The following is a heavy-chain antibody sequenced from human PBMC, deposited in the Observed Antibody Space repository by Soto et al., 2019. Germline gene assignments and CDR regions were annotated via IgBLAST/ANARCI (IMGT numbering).Heavy chain of an antibody. D-gene: IGHD2-8*01. V-gene: IGHV4-59*01. CDR2: IYYSGST. CDR3: ARDAGYCTNGVCSSPYYYYYGMDV. CDR1: GGSISSYY. J-gene: IGHJ6*02. Sequence: SETLSLTCTVSGGSISSYYWSWIRQPPGKGLEWIGYIYYSGSTNYNPSLKSRVTISVDTSKNQFSLKLSSVTAADTAVYYCARDAGYCTNGVCSSPYYYYYGMDVWGQGTTVTVSS.